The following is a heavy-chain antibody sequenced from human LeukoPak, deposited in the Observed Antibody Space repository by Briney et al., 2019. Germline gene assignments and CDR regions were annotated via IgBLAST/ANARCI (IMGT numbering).Heavy chain of an antibody. J-gene: IGHJ4*02. CDR2: INHSGST. CDR3: ASGWSFDY. V-gene: IGHV4-34*01. D-gene: IGHD3-3*01. Sequence: GSLRLSCAASGFTFSSYWMSWVRQAPGKGLEWIGEINHSGSTNYNPSLKSRVTISVDTSKNQFSLKLSSVTAADTAVYYCASGWSFDYWGQGTLVTVSS. CDR1: GFTFSSYW.